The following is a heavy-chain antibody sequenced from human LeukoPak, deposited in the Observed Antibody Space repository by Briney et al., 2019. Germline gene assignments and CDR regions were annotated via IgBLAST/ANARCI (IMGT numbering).Heavy chain of an antibody. J-gene: IGHJ4*02. Sequence: SETLSLTCAVYGGSFSGYYWSWIRQPPGKGLEWIGEINHSGSANYSPSLKSRVTISVDTSKNQFSLKLSSVTAADTAVYYCARDSASGWVDYWGQGTLVTVSS. CDR3: ARDSASGWVDY. D-gene: IGHD6-19*01. V-gene: IGHV4-34*01. CDR2: INHSGSA. CDR1: GGSFSGYY.